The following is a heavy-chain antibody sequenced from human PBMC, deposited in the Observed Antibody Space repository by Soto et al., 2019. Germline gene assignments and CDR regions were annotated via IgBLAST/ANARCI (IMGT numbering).Heavy chain of an antibody. CDR1: GGTFSSYT. CDR2: IIPILGIA. V-gene: IGHV1-69*02. J-gene: IGHJ4*02. Sequence: GASVKVSCKASGGTFSSYTISWVRQAPGQGLEWMGRIIPILGIANYAQKFQGRVTITADKSTSTAYMELSSLRSEDTAVYYCASQVVVAATQQTFDYWGQGTLVTVSS. CDR3: ASQVVVAATQQTFDY. D-gene: IGHD2-15*01.